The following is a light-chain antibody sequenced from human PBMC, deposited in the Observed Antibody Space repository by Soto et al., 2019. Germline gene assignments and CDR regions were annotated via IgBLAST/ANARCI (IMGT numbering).Light chain of an antibody. J-gene: IGLJ1*01. CDR3: SSYTSSSTRV. CDR2: EVS. V-gene: IGLV2-14*01. CDR1: SSDVGGYNY. Sequence: QSVLTQPASVSGSPGQSITISCTGTSSDVGGYNYVSWYQQHPGKAPKLMIYEVSNRPSGVSNRFSGSKSGNTASLTISGLQAEDEADYYCSSYTSSSTRVFGTGTKGTGL.